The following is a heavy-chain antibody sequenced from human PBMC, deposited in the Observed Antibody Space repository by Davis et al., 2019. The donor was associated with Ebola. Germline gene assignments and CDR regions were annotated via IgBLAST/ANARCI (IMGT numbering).Heavy chain of an antibody. J-gene: IGHJ1*01. CDR1: GGTISSSSYY. CDR3: ARGHFYGSGSSPFQH. CDR2: IYYSGST. V-gene: IGHV4-39*01. Sequence: GSLRLSCTVSGGTISSSSYYWGWIGQPPGKGLEWIGSIYYSGSTYYNPSLKSRVTISVDTSKNQFSLKLSSVTAADTAVYYCARGHFYGSGSSPFQHWGQGTLVTVSS. D-gene: IGHD3-10*01.